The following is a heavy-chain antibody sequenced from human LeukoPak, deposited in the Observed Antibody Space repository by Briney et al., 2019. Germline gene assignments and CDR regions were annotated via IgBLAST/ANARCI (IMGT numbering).Heavy chain of an antibody. Sequence: SVKVSCKTSGDTFSSYAISWVRQAPGQGLEWMGGIIPIFGTPNYAQKFQGRVTITADESTRTVYMGLSSLRSEDTAVYYCASSAGGVRPLGGFYYYYYYMDVWGKGTTVTVSS. CDR2: IIPIFGTP. J-gene: IGHJ6*03. CDR1: GDTFSSYA. D-gene: IGHD3-16*01. CDR3: ASSAGGVRPLGGFYYYYYYMDV. V-gene: IGHV1-69*01.